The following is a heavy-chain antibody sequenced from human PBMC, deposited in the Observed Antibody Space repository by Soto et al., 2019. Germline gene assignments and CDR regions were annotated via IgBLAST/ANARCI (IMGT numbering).Heavy chain of an antibody. Sequence: QIQVVQSEGEVKQPGASVKVSCKTSGYTFTNYGVSWVRQAPGQGLEWMGWLNTYSGNTKYAQKFQGRVTMTTDKSTTTAYVELRSLRSDDTAVYYCARAQTPTESAFWGQGTLVTVSS. CDR2: LNTYSGNT. CDR3: ARAQTPTESAF. V-gene: IGHV1-18*01. D-gene: IGHD4-4*01. CDR1: GYTFTNYG. J-gene: IGHJ4*02.